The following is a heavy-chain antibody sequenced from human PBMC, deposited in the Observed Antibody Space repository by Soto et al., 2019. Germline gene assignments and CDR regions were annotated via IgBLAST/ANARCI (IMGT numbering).Heavy chain of an antibody. CDR1: GYSFPNFW. D-gene: IGHD3-10*01. CDR2: IYPSNSDT. CDR3: ATYGSGSHFDH. V-gene: IGHV5-51*01. J-gene: IGHJ4*02. Sequence: GESLKISCQGSGYSFPNFWIGWVRQMPGKGLEWMGIIYPSNSDTRYSPSFQGQVTISADKSIATAYLQWSSLKASDTAIYYCATYGSGSHFDHWGQGTLVTVS.